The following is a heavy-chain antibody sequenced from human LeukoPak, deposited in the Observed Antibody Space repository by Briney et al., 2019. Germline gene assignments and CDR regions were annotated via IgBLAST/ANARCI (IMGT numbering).Heavy chain of an antibody. Sequence: GGSLGLSCAGSGFPFSSYAMTWVRQAPGKGLEWVSVISVSGGGTYYADSVKGRFTISRDNSKNTLFLQMNSLRAEDTAVYYCARELTTFYYDISGYYGHAFDIWGQGTMVTVSS. CDR3: ARELTTFYYDISGYYGHAFDI. V-gene: IGHV3-23*01. CDR2: ISVSGGGT. J-gene: IGHJ3*02. D-gene: IGHD3-22*01. CDR1: GFPFSSYA.